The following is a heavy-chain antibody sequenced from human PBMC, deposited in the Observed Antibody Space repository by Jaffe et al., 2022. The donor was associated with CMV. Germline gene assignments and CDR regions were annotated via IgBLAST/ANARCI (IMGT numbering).Heavy chain of an antibody. Sequence: EVQLVQSGAEVKKPGESLRISCKGSGYSFTSYWISWVRQMPGKGLEWMGRIDPSDSYTNYSPSFQGHVTISADKSISTAYLQWSSLKASDTAMYYCARHPKYGIRTHEFDIWGQGTMVTVSS. D-gene: IGHD2-2*01. CDR2: IDPSDSYT. CDR3: ARHPKYGIRTHEFDI. J-gene: IGHJ3*02. CDR1: GYSFTSYW. V-gene: IGHV5-10-1*03.